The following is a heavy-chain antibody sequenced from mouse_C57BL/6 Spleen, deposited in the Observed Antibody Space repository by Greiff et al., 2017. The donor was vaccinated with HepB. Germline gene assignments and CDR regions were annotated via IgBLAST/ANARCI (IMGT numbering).Heavy chain of an antibody. V-gene: IGHV1-9*01. CDR2: ILPGSGST. J-gene: IGHJ1*03. D-gene: IGHD1-1*01. Sequence: VQGVESGAELMKPGASVKLSCKATGYTFTGYWIEWVKQRPGHGLEWIGEILPGSGSTNYNEKFKGKATFTADTSSNTAYMQLSSLTTEDSAIYYCARKDYYGSSYGKYFDVWGTGTTVTVSS. CDR3: ARKDYYGSSYGKYFDV. CDR1: GYTFTGYW.